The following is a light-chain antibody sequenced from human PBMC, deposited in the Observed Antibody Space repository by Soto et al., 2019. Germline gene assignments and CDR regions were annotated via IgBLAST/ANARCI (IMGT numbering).Light chain of an antibody. CDR3: HHYHNWPMT. CDR2: DSS. J-gene: IGKJ5*01. Sequence: EIVLTQSPATLSVSPWGRATLSCRASQTISGTLAWYQQKPGQAPRLLIYDSSSRATGIPARFSGSESGTEFTLTISSLQSEDFAVYYCHHYHNWPMTFGQGTRLEI. V-gene: IGKV3-15*01. CDR1: QTISGT.